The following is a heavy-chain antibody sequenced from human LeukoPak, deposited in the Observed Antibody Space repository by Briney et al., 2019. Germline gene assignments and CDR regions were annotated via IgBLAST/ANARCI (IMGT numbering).Heavy chain of an antibody. D-gene: IGHD5-18*01. J-gene: IGHJ4*02. V-gene: IGHV1-2*06. CDR3: ARDLGYSYGHHSYYFDY. CDR2: INPNSGGT. CDR1: GYTFTGYY. Sequence: ASVKVSCKASGYTFTGYYMHWVRQAPGQGLEWMGRINPNSGGTNYAQKFQGRVTMTRDTSISTAYMELSRLRSDDTAVYYCARDLGYSYGHHSYYFDYWGQGTLVTVSS.